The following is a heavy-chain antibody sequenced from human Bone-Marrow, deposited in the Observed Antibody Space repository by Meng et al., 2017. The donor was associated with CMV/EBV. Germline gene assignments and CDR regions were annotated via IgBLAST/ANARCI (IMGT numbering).Heavy chain of an antibody. CDR3: ARDGDYDFWSGYYSFDY. CDR2: ISTYNANT. J-gene: IGHJ4*02. D-gene: IGHD3-3*01. V-gene: IGHV1-18*01. Sequence: ASVKVSCKASGYTFTSYGITWVRQAPGQGLEWMGWISTYNANTNYAQKFQGRVTMTTDTSTTTAYMELRSLRSDDTAVYYCARDGDYDFWSGYYSFDYWGQGTLVTVSS. CDR1: GYTFTSYG.